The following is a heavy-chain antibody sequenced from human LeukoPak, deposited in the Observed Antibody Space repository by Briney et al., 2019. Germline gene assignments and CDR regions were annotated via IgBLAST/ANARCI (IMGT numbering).Heavy chain of an antibody. CDR2: ISYDGSNK. CDR3: AKEDGYTSNGAFDI. D-gene: IGHD5-24*01. Sequence: GGSLRLSCAASGFTFSSYAMHWVRQAPGKGLEWVAVISYDGSNKYYADSVKGRFTISRDNSKNTLYLQMNSLRAEDTAVYYCAKEDGYTSNGAFDIWGQGTMVTVSS. J-gene: IGHJ3*02. V-gene: IGHV3-30*18. CDR1: GFTFSSYA.